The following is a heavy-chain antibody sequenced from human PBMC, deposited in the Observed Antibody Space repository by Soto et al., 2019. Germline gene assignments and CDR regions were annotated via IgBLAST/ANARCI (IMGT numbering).Heavy chain of an antibody. J-gene: IGHJ6*02. D-gene: IGHD6-13*01. V-gene: IGHV4-4*02. CDR3: ARSYSSSWYYYGMDV. Sequence: SSETLSLTCAVSGGSISSSNWWSWVRQPPGKGLEWIGEIYHSGSTNYNPSLKSRVTISVDKSKNQFSLKLSSVTAADTAVYYCARSYSSSWYYYGMDVWGQGTTVTVSS. CDR1: GGSISSSNW. CDR2: IYHSGST.